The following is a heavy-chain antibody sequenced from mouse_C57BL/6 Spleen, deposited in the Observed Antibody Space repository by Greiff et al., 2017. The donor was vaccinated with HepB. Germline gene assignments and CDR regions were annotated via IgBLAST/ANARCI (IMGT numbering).Heavy chain of an antibody. V-gene: IGHV5-6*01. Sequence: EVQVVESGGDLVKPGGSLKLSCAASGFTFSSYGMSWVRQTPDKRLEWVATISSGGSYTYYPDSVKGRFTISRDNAKNTLYLQMSSLKSEDTAMYYCASYGSSWYFDVWGTGTTVTVSS. CDR2: ISSGGSYT. CDR3: ASYGSSWYFDV. D-gene: IGHD1-1*01. CDR1: GFTFSSYG. J-gene: IGHJ1*03.